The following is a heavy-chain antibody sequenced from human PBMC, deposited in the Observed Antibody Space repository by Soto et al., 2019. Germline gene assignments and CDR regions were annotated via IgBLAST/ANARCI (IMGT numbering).Heavy chain of an antibody. J-gene: IGHJ5*02. V-gene: IGHV1-18*01. CDR1: GYSFINYG. D-gene: IGHD3-3*02. Sequence: QVQLVQSGAEVKKPGASVKVSCKASGYSFINYGVSWVRQAPGQGLEWMGWIAAYNGYTKYAQKFQGRVTMTTDTSTNTAYMELRSLRSDDTAVYYGAREFSTIGRWFDPWGQGSLVTVSS. CDR3: AREFSTIGRWFDP. CDR2: IAAYNGYT.